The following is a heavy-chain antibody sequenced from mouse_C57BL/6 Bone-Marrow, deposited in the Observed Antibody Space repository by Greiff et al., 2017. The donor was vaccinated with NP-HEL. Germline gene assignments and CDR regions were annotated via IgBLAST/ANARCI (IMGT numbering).Heavy chain of an antibody. D-gene: IGHD2-3*01. J-gene: IGHJ1*03. CDR1: GYTFTSYW. CDR2: IDPSDSET. Sequence: QVQLQQPGAELVRPGSSVKLSCKASGYTFTSYWMHWVKQRPIQGLEWIGNIDPSDSETHYNQKFKDKATLTVDKSSSTAYMQLSSLTSEDSAVYYCARGDGYYVLWYFDVWGTGTTVTVSS. V-gene: IGHV1-52*01. CDR3: ARGDGYYVLWYFDV.